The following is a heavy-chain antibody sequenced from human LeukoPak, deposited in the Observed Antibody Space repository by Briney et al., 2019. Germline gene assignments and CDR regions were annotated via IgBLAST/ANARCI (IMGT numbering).Heavy chain of an antibody. CDR3: TAPSPYSSGWYDY. D-gene: IGHD6-19*01. Sequence: PGGSLRLSCAASGFTFSGSAMHWVRQASGKGLEWVGRIRSKANSYATAYAASGRGRFTISRDDSKNTAVLQMSRLKTEDTAVYYCTAPSPYSSGWYDYWGQGTLVTVSS. V-gene: IGHV3-73*01. CDR2: IRSKANSYAT. J-gene: IGHJ4*02. CDR1: GFTFSGSA.